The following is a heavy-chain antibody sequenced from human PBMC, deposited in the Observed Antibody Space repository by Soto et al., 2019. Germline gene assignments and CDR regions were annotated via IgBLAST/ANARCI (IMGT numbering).Heavy chain of an antibody. CDR1: GGSISNYY. Sequence: SETLSLTCTVSGGSISNYYWNWIRQSPGKGLEWIGYIYSSGSTHYNPSLQNRVTISIDTSKNQVSLKVNSVSAADTAVYYCVRGVAHWGQGTLVTVSS. CDR2: IYSSGST. D-gene: IGHD2-15*01. J-gene: IGHJ4*02. V-gene: IGHV4-59*12. CDR3: VRGVAH.